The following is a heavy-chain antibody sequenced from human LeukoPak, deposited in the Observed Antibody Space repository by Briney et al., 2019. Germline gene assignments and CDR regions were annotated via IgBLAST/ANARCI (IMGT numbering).Heavy chain of an antibody. Sequence: RPGGSLRLSCAASGFTFSSYAMSWVRQAPGKGLEWVSAISGSGGSTYYADSVKGQFTITRDNSKNTLYLQMNSLRAEDTAVYYCAKGLNEYSSSGLIFDYWGQGTLVTVSS. CDR3: AKGLNEYSSSGLIFDY. D-gene: IGHD6-6*01. J-gene: IGHJ4*02. CDR1: GFTFSSYA. CDR2: ISGSGGST. V-gene: IGHV3-23*01.